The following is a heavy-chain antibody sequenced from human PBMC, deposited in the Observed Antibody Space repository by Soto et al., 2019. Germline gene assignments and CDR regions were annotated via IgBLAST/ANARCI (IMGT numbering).Heavy chain of an antibody. V-gene: IGHV4-34*01. CDR2: INHSGNT. CDR3: ARGRGEFDD. CDR1: GASLSDNY. Sequence: XETLSLTCAVYGASLSDNYCNWLRQPPGKGLEWIGEINHSGNTNYNPSLRSRVTISIDTSKNQLSLNLRSVSAADTAVYYCARGRGEFDDWGQGTPVTVSS. J-gene: IGHJ5*02. D-gene: IGHD2-21*01.